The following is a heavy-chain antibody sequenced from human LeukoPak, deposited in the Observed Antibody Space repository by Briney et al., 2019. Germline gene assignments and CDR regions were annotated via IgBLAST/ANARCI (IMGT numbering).Heavy chain of an antibody. CDR3: AKSGGASCYSAADC. Sequence: GGSLRLSCSASGFTFSSYAVSGVRQAPGKGLEWVAVISGSGSTTFYAESVKGRFTISRDDSKSTLYLQMNSLSAEDTAVYYCAKSGGASCYSAADCWGQGTLVTVSS. V-gene: IGHV3-23*01. J-gene: IGHJ4*02. CDR1: GFTFSSYA. D-gene: IGHD2-2*01. CDR2: ISGSGSTT.